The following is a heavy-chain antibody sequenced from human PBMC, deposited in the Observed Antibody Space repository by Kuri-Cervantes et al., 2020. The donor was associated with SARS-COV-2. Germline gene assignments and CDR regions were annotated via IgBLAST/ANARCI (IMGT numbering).Heavy chain of an antibody. Sequence: GGSLRLSCKGSGYSFSIYWIGWVRQMPGKGLEWMGIIYPGDSETRYSPSFQGQVTISADKSISTAYMELSRLRSDDTAVYYCARGDYVWGSYRYYMDVWGKGTTVTVSS. V-gene: IGHV5-51*01. CDR1: GYSFSIYW. CDR2: IYPGDSET. D-gene: IGHD3-16*02. J-gene: IGHJ6*03. CDR3: ARGDYVWGSYRYYMDV.